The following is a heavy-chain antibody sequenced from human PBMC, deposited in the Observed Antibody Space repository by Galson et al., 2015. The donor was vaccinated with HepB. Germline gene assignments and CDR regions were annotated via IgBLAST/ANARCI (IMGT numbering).Heavy chain of an antibody. CDR2: INGHGCTS. J-gene: IGHJ5*02. Sequence: SLRLSCAGSGFIFRPHAMAWIRQAPGKGLEWVSGINGHGCTSSYSDAVKGRFSISRDNSKDTVCLQMDNLRAEDTAVYYCVKEGSCFGGDWFDPWGQGALVTVS. CDR3: VKEGSCFGGDWFDP. V-gene: IGHV3-23*01. D-gene: IGHD3-3*01. CDR1: GFIFRPHA.